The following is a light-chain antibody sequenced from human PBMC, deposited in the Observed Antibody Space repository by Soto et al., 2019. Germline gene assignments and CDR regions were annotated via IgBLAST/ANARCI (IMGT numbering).Light chain of an antibody. CDR3: SSYADSDTLL. CDR1: SSDVGGYNF. J-gene: IGLJ2*01. CDR2: EVS. Sequence: QSALTQPPSASGSPGQSVTVSCTGTSSDVGGYNFVSWYQQHPGKAPKLMIYEVSKRPSGVPDRFSGSKSGNTASLTVSGLQAEDEADYFCSSYADSDTLLFGGGTKLTVL. V-gene: IGLV2-8*01.